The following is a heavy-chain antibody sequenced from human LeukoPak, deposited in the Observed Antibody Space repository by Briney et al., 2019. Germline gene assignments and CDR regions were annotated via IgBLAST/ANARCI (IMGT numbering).Heavy chain of an antibody. CDR1: GYSFSRYW. CDR2: IHPGDSDT. Sequence: GESLKISCKGSGYSFSRYWIGWVRQMPGKGLEWMGLIHPGDSDTRYSPSFQGLVIISADKSISTAYLQWSSLTATDTAIYYCARQSPMGYFDYWGQGTLVTVSS. V-gene: IGHV5-51*01. CDR3: ARQSPMGYFDY. J-gene: IGHJ4*02. D-gene: IGHD3-10*01.